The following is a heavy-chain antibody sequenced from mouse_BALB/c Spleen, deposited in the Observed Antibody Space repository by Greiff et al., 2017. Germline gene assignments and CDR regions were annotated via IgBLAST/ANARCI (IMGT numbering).Heavy chain of an antibody. CDR2: ISDGGSYT. CDR1: GFTFSDYY. J-gene: IGHJ3*01. Sequence: EVQLVESGGGLVKPGGSLKLSCAASGFTFSDYYMYWVRQTPEKRLEWVATISDGGSYTYYPDSVKGRFTISRDNAKNNLYLQMSSLKSEDTAMYYCARDNCSCDALAYWGQGTLVTVSA. D-gene: IGHD2-12*01. CDR3: ARDNCSCDALAY. V-gene: IGHV5-4*02.